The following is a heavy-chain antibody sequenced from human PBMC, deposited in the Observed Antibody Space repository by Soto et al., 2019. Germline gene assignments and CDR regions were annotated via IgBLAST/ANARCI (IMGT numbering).Heavy chain of an antibody. CDR3: AKVLPVDASDL. CDR1: GFTFKNFG. V-gene: IGHV3-30*18. Sequence: QVDLVESGGGVVQPGRSLRLSCAASGFTFKNFGMSWVRQAPGKGLEWVAVISYDGKNKYYWDSVKGRFTISRDNSKNTLYLQMNSLRVDNTALYYCAKVLPVDASDLWAHGAMVIVSS. CDR2: ISYDGKNK. J-gene: IGHJ3*01.